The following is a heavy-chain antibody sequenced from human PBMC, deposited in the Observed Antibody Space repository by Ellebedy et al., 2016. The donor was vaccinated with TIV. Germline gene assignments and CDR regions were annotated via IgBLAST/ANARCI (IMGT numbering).Heavy chain of an antibody. CDR1: GFTFEYA. J-gene: IGHJ3*01. Sequence: GESLKISCATSGFTFEYAWMSWVRQAPGKGLEWVSSITESGGNTYYADSVKGRFTISRDNSKATLFLQMNSLRAEDTAIYFCARDPVGVGPAFDVWGQGTMVTVSS. CDR2: ITESGGNT. D-gene: IGHD4-23*01. V-gene: IGHV3-23*01. CDR3: ARDPVGVGPAFDV.